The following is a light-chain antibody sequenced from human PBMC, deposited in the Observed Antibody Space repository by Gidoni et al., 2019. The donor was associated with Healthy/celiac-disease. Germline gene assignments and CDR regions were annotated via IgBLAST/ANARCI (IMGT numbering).Light chain of an antibody. CDR2: AAS. CDR3: QQSYSTPL. J-gene: IGKJ3*01. V-gene: IGKV1-39*01. CDR1: QSISSY. Sequence: IQMTQSPSSLSASVGDRVTITCRASQSISSYLNWYQQKPGKAPKLLIYAASSLQSGVPSRFSGSGSGTDFTLTISSLQPEDFATYYCQQSYSTPLFXPXTKVXIK.